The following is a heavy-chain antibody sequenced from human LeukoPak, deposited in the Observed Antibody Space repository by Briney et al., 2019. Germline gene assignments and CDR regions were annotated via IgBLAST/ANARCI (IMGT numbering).Heavy chain of an antibody. CDR3: ARAMVRGVNLENYFDY. J-gene: IGHJ4*02. CDR1: GYSFTSYW. CDR2: IYPGDSDT. D-gene: IGHD3-10*01. Sequence: GESLKISCKGSGYSFTSYWIGWVRQMPGKGLEWMGIIYPGDSDTRYSPSFQGQVTISADKSISTAYLQWSSLQASDTAMYYCARAMVRGVNLENYFDYWGQGTLVTVSS. V-gene: IGHV5-51*01.